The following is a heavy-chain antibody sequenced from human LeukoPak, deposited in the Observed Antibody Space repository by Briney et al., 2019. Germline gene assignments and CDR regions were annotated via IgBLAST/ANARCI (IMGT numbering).Heavy chain of an antibody. CDR1: GFTFSSYG. Sequence: PGRSLRLSCAASGFTFSSYGMHWVRQAPGKGLEWVAVIWYDGSNKYYADSVKGRFTISRDNSKKTLYLQMNSLRAEDTAVYYCAKGETTVTTYLDYWGQGTLVTVSS. CDR3: AKGETTVTTYLDY. V-gene: IGHV3-33*06. CDR2: IWYDGSNK. J-gene: IGHJ4*02. D-gene: IGHD4-17*01.